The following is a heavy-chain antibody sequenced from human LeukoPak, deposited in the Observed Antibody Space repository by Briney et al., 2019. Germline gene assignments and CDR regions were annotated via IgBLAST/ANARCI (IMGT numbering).Heavy chain of an antibody. CDR1: GFTFSNYG. J-gene: IGHJ6*02. Sequence: GGSLRLSCAASGFTFSNYGMHWVRQAPGKGLEWVAVISYDGSNKYYADSVKGRFTISRDNSKNTLFLQMNSLRAEDTAVYYCAKDRNRYKAYYGMDVWGQGTTVTVSS. D-gene: IGHD1-20*01. CDR3: AKDRNRYKAYYGMDV. V-gene: IGHV3-30*18. CDR2: ISYDGSNK.